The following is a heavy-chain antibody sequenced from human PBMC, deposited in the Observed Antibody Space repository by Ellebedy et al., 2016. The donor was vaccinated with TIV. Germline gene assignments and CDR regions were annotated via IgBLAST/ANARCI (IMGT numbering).Heavy chain of an antibody. CDR1: GGSFSGYY. V-gene: IGHV4-34*01. CDR3: AREKAGDAAFDI. J-gene: IGHJ3*02. D-gene: IGHD3-16*01. Sequence: MPSETLSLTCAVYGGSFSGYYWSRIRQSPGKGLEWIGEINHSGSTNYNPSLKSRVTISVDTSNNQFSLKLNSVTAADTAVYYCAREKAGDAAFDIWGQGTMVTVSS. CDR2: INHSGST.